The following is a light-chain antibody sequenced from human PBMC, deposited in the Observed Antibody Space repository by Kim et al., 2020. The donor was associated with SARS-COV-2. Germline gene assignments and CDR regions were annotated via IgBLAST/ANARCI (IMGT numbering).Light chain of an antibody. Sequence: EIVLTKSPGTLSLSPGERATLSCRASQSVTSSYLAWYQQKPGQPPRLLIYGASNRATGIPDRFSGSGSGTDFTLTISRLESEDLAVYYCQQYGTSLRTFGQGTKVNIK. V-gene: IGKV3-20*01. CDR2: GAS. CDR3: QQYGTSLRT. J-gene: IGKJ1*01. CDR1: QSVTSSY.